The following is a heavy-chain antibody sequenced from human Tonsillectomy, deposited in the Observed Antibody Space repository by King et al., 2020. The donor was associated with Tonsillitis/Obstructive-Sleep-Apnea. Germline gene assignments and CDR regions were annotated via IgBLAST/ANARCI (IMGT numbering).Heavy chain of an antibody. Sequence: QITLKESGPTLVKPTQTLTLTCTFSGFSLSTSGVAVGWIRQPPGKALEWLALIYWDDDKRYSPSLKRRLTITKDTSKNQVVLTMTNMEYVDTATYYCAHAQWDYDDSIGYPFDIWGQGTMVTVSS. J-gene: IGHJ3*02. CDR1: GFSLSTSGVA. V-gene: IGHV2-5*02. CDR2: IYWDDDK. CDR3: AHAQWDYDDSIGYPFDI. D-gene: IGHD3-22*01.